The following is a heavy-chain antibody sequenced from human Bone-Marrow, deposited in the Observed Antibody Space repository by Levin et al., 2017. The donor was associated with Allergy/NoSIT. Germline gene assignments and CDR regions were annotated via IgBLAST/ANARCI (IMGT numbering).Heavy chain of an antibody. V-gene: IGHV3-30*18. J-gene: IGHJ4*02. CDR1: GFTFSSYG. CDR2: ISYDGSNK. Sequence: LSLTCAASGFTFSSYGMHWVRQAPGKGLEWVAVISYDGSNKYYADSVKGRFTISRDNSKNTLYLQMNSLRAEDTAVYYCAKGEQQSFWGQGTLVTVSS. CDR3: AKGEQQSF. D-gene: IGHD6-13*01.